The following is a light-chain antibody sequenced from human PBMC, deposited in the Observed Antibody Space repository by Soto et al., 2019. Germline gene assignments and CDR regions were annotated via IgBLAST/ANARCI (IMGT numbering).Light chain of an antibody. CDR1: QSISSY. Sequence: DIQMTQSPSSLSASVGDRVTITCRASQSISSYFNWYQQIPGKAPKPLIYAASSLQSGVPSRFSGSGSGTDFTLTISSLQPEDFATYYCQQSYSTPLTFGGGTKVDI. CDR2: AAS. J-gene: IGKJ4*01. V-gene: IGKV1-39*01. CDR3: QQSYSTPLT.